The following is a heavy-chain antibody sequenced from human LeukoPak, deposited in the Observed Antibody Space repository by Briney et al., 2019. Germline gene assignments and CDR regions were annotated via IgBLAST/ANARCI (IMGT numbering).Heavy chain of an antibody. CDR3: ARDRVSRRCSSTSCLGTDWFDP. J-gene: IGHJ5*02. CDR2: IKQDGSGE. V-gene: IGHV3-7*01. Sequence: GGSLRLSCAASGFTFSGYWMSWVRQAPGKGLEWVANIKQDGSGENHVDSVKGRFTISRDNAKNSLYLQMNSLRAEDTAVYYCARDRVSRRCSSTSCLGTDWFDPWGQGTLVTVSS. D-gene: IGHD2-2*01. CDR1: GFTFSGYW.